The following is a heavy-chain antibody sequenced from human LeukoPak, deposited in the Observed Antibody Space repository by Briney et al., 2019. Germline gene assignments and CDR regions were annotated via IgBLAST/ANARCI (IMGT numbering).Heavy chain of an antibody. J-gene: IGHJ4*02. V-gene: IGHV4-39*01. D-gene: IGHD3-3*01. CDR1: GGSISSSSYY. Sequence: PSETLSLTCTVSGGSISSSSYYWGWIRQPPGKGLEWIGSIYYSGSTYYNPSLKSRVTISVDTSKNQFSLKLSSVTAADTAVYYCARLAIFGVVIIPAHFDYWGQGTLVTVSS. CDR3: ARLAIFGVVIIPAHFDY. CDR2: IYYSGST.